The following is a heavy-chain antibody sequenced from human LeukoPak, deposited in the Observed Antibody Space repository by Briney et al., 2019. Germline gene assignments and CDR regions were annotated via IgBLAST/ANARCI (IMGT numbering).Heavy chain of an antibody. Sequence: WGSLRLSCAASGFTFSSYTMNWVRQTPGKGLERVSSISAGSNYIFYVDSVKGRFTISRDNAKNTLYLQMNSLRAEDTAVYYCARWSGGGGYENRGWGQGTLVTVSS. D-gene: IGHD5-18*01. CDR1: GFTFSSYT. CDR3: ARWSGGGGYENRG. J-gene: IGHJ4*02. V-gene: IGHV3-21*01. CDR2: ISAGSNYI.